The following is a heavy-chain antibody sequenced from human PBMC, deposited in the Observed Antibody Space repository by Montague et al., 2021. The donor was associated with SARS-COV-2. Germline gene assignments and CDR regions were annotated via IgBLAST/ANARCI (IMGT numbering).Heavy chain of an antibody. V-gene: IGHV4-39*07. CDR2: INYSGST. CDR3: ARLGRQQLVRLSGMDV. D-gene: IGHD6-13*01. Sequence: SETLSLTCTVSGGSISSSSYYWGWIRQPPGKGLDWIGGINYSGSTYSNPSLKSRVTISVDTSENQFSLKLSSVTAADTAVYYCARLGRQQLVRLSGMDVWGQGTTVTVSS. J-gene: IGHJ6*02. CDR1: GGSISSSSYY.